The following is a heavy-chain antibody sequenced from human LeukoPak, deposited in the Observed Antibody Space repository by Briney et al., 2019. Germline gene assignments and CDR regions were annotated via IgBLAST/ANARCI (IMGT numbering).Heavy chain of an antibody. V-gene: IGHV3-7*01. CDR2: IKEDGGEK. D-gene: IGHD4-17*01. CDR3: ARGHTAVTRHFDF. CDR1: GFTFSRYW. Sequence: GGSLRLSCAASGFTFSRYWMSWVRQAPGKGLEWVANIKEDGGEKFHVDSVKGRFTISRDNAKKSLYLQMNSLRAEDTAVYYCARGHTAVTRHFDFWGQGTLVTVSS. J-gene: IGHJ4*02.